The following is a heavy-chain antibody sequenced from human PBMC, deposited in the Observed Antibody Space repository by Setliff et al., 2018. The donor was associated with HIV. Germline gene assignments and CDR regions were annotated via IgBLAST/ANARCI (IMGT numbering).Heavy chain of an antibody. CDR2: IIPMFGTG. D-gene: IGHD6-13*01. J-gene: IGHJ4*02. CDR1: GGTFSSYG. CDR3: ARDAPFEYSSSFRDFDY. V-gene: IGHV1-69*05. Sequence: SVKVSCKTSGGTFSSYGISWVRQAPGQGLEWMGGIIPMFGTGFYAQKFQGRVTITTDESRSTAYMELSSLSSEDTAVYYCARDAPFEYSSSFRDFDYWGQGTLVTVSS.